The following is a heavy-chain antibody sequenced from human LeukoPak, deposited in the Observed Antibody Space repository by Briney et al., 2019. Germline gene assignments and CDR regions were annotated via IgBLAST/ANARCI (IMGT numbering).Heavy chain of an antibody. CDR3: TSTRDGYNTVDY. V-gene: IGHV3-73*01. J-gene: IGHJ4*02. CDR2: IRSKANSYAT. D-gene: IGHD5-24*01. Sequence: GGSLRLSCAASGFTFSGSAMHWVRQASGKGLEWVGRIRSKANSYATAYAASVKGRFTISRDDSKNTAYLQINSLKTEDTAVYYCTSTRDGYNTVDYWGQGTLVTVSS. CDR1: GFTFSGSA.